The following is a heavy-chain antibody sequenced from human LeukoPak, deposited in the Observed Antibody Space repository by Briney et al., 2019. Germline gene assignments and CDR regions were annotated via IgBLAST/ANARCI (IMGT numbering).Heavy chain of an antibody. CDR2: ISSSGNTI. CDR3: ARENYYDSRDKTIDAFDI. CDR1: GFTFSSYE. V-gene: IGHV3-48*03. J-gene: IGHJ3*02. D-gene: IGHD3-22*01. Sequence: GGSLRLSCAASGFTFSSYEMNWVRQAPGKGLEWVSYISSSGNTIYYADSVKGRFTISRDNAKNSLYLQMNSLRAEDTAVYYCARENYYDSRDKTIDAFDIWGQGTMVTVSS.